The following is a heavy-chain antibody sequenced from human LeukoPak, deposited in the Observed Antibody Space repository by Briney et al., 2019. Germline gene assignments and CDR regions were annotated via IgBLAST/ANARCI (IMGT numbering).Heavy chain of an antibody. D-gene: IGHD1-14*01. CDR1: GFTFSSYS. CDR3: AIREPIGY. Sequence: PGGSLRLSCVASGFTFSSYSMNWVRQAPGKGLEWVSAISSSDANTYYADSVKGRFTISRDNSKNTLYLQINSLRAEDTALYYCAIREPIGYWGQGTLVTVSS. CDR2: ISSSDANT. V-gene: IGHV3-23*01. J-gene: IGHJ4*02.